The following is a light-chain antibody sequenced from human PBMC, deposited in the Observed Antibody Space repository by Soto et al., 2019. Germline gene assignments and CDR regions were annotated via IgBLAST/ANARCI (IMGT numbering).Light chain of an antibody. CDR3: QQYGSSPRT. J-gene: IGKJ1*01. Sequence: EIVLTQSPGTLSLSPGERATLSCRASQSVSSSYLAWYQQKPGQAPRLLIYGASSRATGIPDRFSGSGSGTDFTLTISRLEPADFAVYYCQQYGSSPRTFGQGTKVEIE. CDR1: QSVSSSY. V-gene: IGKV3-20*01. CDR2: GAS.